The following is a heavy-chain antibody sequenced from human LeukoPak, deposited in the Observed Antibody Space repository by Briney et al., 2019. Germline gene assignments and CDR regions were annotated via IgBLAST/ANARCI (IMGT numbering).Heavy chain of an antibody. Sequence: PSETLSLTCAVSGHSISSGSYWGWIRQPPGKGLEWIGSIYHSGSTYYNPSLKSRVTISVGTSKNQFSLKLNSVTAAGTAVYYCARHPGPDYWGQGTLVTVSS. V-gene: IGHV4-38-2*01. CDR2: IYHSGST. CDR1: GHSISSGSY. CDR3: ARHPGPDY. J-gene: IGHJ4*02.